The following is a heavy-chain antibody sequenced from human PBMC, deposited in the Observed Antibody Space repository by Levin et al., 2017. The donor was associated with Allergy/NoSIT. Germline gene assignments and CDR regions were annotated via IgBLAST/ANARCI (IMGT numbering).Heavy chain of an antibody. D-gene: IGHD6-6*01. Sequence: SETLSLTCAISGDSVSSNSAAWNWIRQSPSRGLEWLGRTYYRSKWYNDYAVSVKSRITINPDTSKNQFSLQLNSVTPEDTAVYYCARLLEYSSSGGSGGGIYYYYGMDVWGQGTTVTVSS. CDR2: TYYRSKWYN. CDR1: GDSVSSNSAA. J-gene: IGHJ6*02. CDR3: ARLLEYSSSGGSGGGIYYYYGMDV. V-gene: IGHV6-1*01.